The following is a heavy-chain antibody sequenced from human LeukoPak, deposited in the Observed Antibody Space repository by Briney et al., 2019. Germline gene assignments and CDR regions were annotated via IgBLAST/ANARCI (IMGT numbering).Heavy chain of an antibody. CDR2: IGGSGVGT. D-gene: IGHD3-22*01. CDR3: AKYDYYDSTGHPVGDAFDV. Sequence: PGGSLRLSCTASGFTFGSYGMSWVRQVPGKGPEWVSAIGGSGVGTYYADSVKGRFTISRDNSKNTLSLQMNSLKSEDTAVYYCAKYDYYDSTGHPVGDAFDVWGQGTTVTVSS. J-gene: IGHJ3*01. CDR1: GFTFGSYG. V-gene: IGHV3-23*01.